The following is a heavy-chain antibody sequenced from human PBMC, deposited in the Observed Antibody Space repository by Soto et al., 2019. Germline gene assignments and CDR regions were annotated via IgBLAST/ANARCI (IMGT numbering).Heavy chain of an antibody. CDR3: AKDPHYDFWSGSRASFDY. V-gene: IGHV3-23*01. Sequence: PGGSLRLSCAASGFTFSSYAMSWVRQAPGKGLEWVSGISGSGGSTYYADSVKGRFTISRDNSKNTLYLQMNSLRAEDTAVYYCAKDPHYDFWSGSRASFDYWGQGTLVTVSS. J-gene: IGHJ4*02. CDR1: GFTFSSYA. D-gene: IGHD3-3*01. CDR2: ISGSGGST.